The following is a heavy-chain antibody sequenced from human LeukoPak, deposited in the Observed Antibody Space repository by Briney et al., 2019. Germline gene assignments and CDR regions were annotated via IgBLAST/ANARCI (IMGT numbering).Heavy chain of an antibody. D-gene: IGHD7-27*01. J-gene: IGHJ4*02. Sequence: PSQTLSLTCTVSGGSISSGDYYWSWIRQPPGKGLEWIGYIYYSGSTYYNPSLKSRVTISVDTSKNQFSLMLSSVTAAATAVYYFAREDTWGSGDYWGQGTLVTVSS. CDR3: AREDTWGSGDY. CDR2: IYYSGST. CDR1: GGSISSGDYY. V-gene: IGHV4-30-4*01.